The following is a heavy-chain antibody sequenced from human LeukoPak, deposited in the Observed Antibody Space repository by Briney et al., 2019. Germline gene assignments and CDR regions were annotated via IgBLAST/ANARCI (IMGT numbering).Heavy chain of an antibody. D-gene: IGHD3-22*01. CDR3: ARSYYYDTTVYTHDDAFDI. V-gene: IGHV1-2*02. CDR1: GYTFTGHF. Sequence: ASVKVSCKASGYTFTGHFMHWVRQAPGQGLEWMGWISPNSGETNYAQKFQGRVTMTRDTSISTAYMELTRLRSDDTAVYYCARSYYYDTTVYTHDDAFDIWGQGTMVTVSS. CDR2: ISPNSGET. J-gene: IGHJ3*02.